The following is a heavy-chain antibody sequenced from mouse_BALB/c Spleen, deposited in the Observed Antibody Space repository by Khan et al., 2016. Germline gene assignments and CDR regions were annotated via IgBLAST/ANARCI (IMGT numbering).Heavy chain of an antibody. CDR1: GFDFSRYW. D-gene: IGHD1-2*01. V-gene: IGHV4-1*02. CDR3: ARPGVITTLDY. CDR2: INPASSTI. Sequence: EVKLLESGGGLVQPGGSLKLSCAASGFDFSRYWMSWVRQAPGKGLEWIGEINPASSTINYTPSLKDKFIISRDNAKNTLYLQMSKVRSEDTALYYCARPGVITTLDYWGQGTTLTVSS. J-gene: IGHJ2*01.